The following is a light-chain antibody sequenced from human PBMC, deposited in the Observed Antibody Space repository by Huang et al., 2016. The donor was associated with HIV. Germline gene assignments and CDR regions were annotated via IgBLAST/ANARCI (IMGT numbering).Light chain of an antibody. CDR3: QQYGASRT. J-gene: IGKJ1*01. CDR2: GAS. V-gene: IGKV3-20*01. Sequence: ENVLTQSPGTLSLSPGERATLSCRASQSVNDNSLAWYQQKPGQAPRLLIDGASSRATGIPDRFSGGGSGTDFTLTITRLEPEDFAVYYCQQYGASRTFGQGTKVEIK. CDR1: QSVNDNS.